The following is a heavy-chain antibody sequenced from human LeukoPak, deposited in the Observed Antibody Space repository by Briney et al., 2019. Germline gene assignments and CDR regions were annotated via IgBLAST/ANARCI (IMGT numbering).Heavy chain of an antibody. V-gene: IGHV3-7*01. CDR2: IRKEGGER. CDR1: GFTFSSYW. Sequence: GGSLRLSCAASGFTFSSYWMSWVRQAPGKGLGWVANIRKEGGERYYVNYVKGRFTIYRDNARSSLYLQMNGRRAEYTAVYDWASAHYGDYEGFANLNFWGQGSLVTVSS. J-gene: IGHJ4*02. CDR3: ASAHYGDYEGFANLNF. D-gene: IGHD4-17*01.